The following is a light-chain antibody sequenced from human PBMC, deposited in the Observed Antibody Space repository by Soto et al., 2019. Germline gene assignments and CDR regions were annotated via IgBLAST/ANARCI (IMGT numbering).Light chain of an antibody. CDR2: GEY. CDR1: QSVSISY. Sequence: EIVLTQSPGTLSLSPWERATLSFSASQSVSISYLAWYQQKPGQARRLLIYGEYSRATGIPDRFSGSGSGTQFTLTISSLQSEDFAVYYCQQYNNWPITFGQGTRLEI. CDR3: QQYNNWPIT. V-gene: IGKV3-20*01. J-gene: IGKJ5*01.